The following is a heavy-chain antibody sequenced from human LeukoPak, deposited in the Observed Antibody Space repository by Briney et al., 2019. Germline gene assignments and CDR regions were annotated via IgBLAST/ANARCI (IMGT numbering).Heavy chain of an antibody. V-gene: IGHV3-21*01. D-gene: IGHD6-19*01. Sequence: GGSLRLSCAVSGFTFSSYSMNWVRQAPGNGLEWVSSISSSSSYIYYADSVKGRFTISRDNAKNSLYLQMNSLRAEDTAVYYCARVDSSGWSDYWGQGTLVTVSS. CDR1: GFTFSSYS. CDR3: ARVDSSGWSDY. CDR2: ISSSSSYI. J-gene: IGHJ4*02.